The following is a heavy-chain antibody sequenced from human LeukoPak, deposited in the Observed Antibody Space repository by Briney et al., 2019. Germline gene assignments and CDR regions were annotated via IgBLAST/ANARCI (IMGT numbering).Heavy chain of an antibody. Sequence: SETLSLTCAVYGGSLSGYYWSWIRQPPGKGLEWIGEIIHSGSTNYNPSLKSRVTISVDTSKNQFSLKLSSVTAADTAVYYCARGPIIAVTMAYYYYGMDVWGQGTTVTVSS. CDR1: GGSLSGYY. J-gene: IGHJ6*02. CDR2: IIHSGST. D-gene: IGHD4-17*01. V-gene: IGHV4-34*01. CDR3: ARGPIIAVTMAYYYYGMDV.